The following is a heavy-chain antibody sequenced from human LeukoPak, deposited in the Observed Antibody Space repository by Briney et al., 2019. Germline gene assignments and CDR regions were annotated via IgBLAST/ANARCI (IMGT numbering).Heavy chain of an antibody. CDR1: GGTFSSYA. J-gene: IGHJ6*02. V-gene: IGHV1-69*13. Sequence: SVKVSCKASGGTFSSYAISWVRQAPGQGLEWMGGIIPIFGTANHAQKFQGRVTITADESTSTAYMGLSSLRSEDTAVYYCAREWGSGSYYAYYYYGMDVWGQGTTVTVSS. CDR2: IIPIFGTA. D-gene: IGHD3-10*01. CDR3: AREWGSGSYYAYYYYGMDV.